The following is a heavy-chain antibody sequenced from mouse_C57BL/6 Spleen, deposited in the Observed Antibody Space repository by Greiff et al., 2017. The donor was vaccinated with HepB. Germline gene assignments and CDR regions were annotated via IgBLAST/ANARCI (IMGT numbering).Heavy chain of an antibody. CDR3: AGGSLYAMDY. CDR2: INPSSGYT. V-gene: IGHV1-4*01. J-gene: IGHJ4*01. Sequence: QVQLKESGAELARPGASVKMSCKASGYTFTSYTMHWVKQRPGQGLEWIGYINPSSGYTKYNQKFKDKATLTADKSSSPAYMQLSSLTAEDSAVYYGAGGSLYAMDYWGQGTSVTVSS. CDR1: GYTFTSYT.